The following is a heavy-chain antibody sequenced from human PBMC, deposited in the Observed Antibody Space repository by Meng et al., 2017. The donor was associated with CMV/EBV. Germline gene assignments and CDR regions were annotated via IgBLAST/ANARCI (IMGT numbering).Heavy chain of an antibody. CDR3: ARSRYCSSTSCYRGNYYYYGMDV. V-gene: IGHV4-34*01. CDR1: GGSFSGYY. J-gene: IGHJ6*02. Sequence: SETLSLTCAVYGGSFSGYYWSWIRQPPGKGLEWLGEINHSGSTNYNPSLKSRVTISVDTSKNPFSLKLSSVTAADTAVYYCARSRYCSSTSCYRGNYYYYGMDVWGQGTTVTVSS. D-gene: IGHD2-2*02. CDR2: INHSGST.